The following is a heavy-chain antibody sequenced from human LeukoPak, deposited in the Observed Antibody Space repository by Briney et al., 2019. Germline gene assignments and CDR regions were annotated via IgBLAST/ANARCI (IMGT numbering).Heavy chain of an antibody. V-gene: IGHV3-23*01. CDR3: AGKTRYSSGWYEFGYYYYGMDV. Sequence: VGSLRLSCAASGFTFSSYAMSWVRQAPEKGLEWVATISGSGGGTYYADSVRGRFTISRDDSENTLYLQMNSLRAEDTAVYYCAGKTRYSSGWYEFGYYYYGMDVWGQGTTVTVSS. J-gene: IGHJ6*02. D-gene: IGHD6-19*01. CDR2: ISGSGGGT. CDR1: GFTFSSYA.